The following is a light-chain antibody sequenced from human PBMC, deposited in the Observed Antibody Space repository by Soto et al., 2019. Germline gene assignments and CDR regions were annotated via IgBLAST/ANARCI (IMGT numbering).Light chain of an antibody. J-gene: IGLJ7*01. CDR1: SVYVGSHNH. CDR2: EVS. CDR3: CSYGGSRAV. Sequence: QCALTQPASVSGSPGQSITISCTGTSVYVGSHNHVKWYQQHPGQAPKLMIYEVSKRPLGVSARFSASKSGNTASLTISGLQAEDEADYYCCSYGGSRAVFGGGTQLTDL. V-gene: IGLV2-23*02.